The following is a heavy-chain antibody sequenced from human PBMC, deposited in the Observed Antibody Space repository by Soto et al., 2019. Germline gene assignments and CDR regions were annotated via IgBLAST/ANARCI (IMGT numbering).Heavy chain of an antibody. CDR2: IYYSGST. CDR1: GGSLSSGGYY. D-gene: IGHD5-12*01. Sequence: QVQLQESGPGLVKPSQTLSLSGTVSGGSLSSGGYYWSWIRQHPGKGLEWIGFIYYSGSTYYNPSLKSRVTISVDTSQNQFSLKLSSVTAADTAVYYCARDTQRGYSGYFDSWGQGTLVTVSS. V-gene: IGHV4-31*03. CDR3: ARDTQRGYSGYFDS. J-gene: IGHJ4*02.